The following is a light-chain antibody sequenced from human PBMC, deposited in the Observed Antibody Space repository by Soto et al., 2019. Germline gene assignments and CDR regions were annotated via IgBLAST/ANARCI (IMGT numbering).Light chain of an antibody. Sequence: QAVVTQPPSVSGAPGQRVTISCTGSSSNIGAGYDVHWYQQLPGTAPKLLIYGNSNRPSGVPDRFSGSKSGTSASLAITGLQAEDEADYYCQSYDSSLSGAYVFGTGTKXTVL. CDR1: SSNIGAGYD. J-gene: IGLJ1*01. CDR3: QSYDSSLSGAYV. V-gene: IGLV1-40*01. CDR2: GNS.